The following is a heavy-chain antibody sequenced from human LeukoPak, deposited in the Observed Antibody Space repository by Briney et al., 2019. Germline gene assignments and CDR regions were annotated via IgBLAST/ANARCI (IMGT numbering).Heavy chain of an antibody. CDR2: IYYSGST. J-gene: IGHJ4*02. Sequence: ASETLSLTCTVSGGSISSYYWSWIRRPPGKGLEWIGYIYYSGSTNYNPSLKSRVTISVDTSKNQFSLKLSSVTAADTAVYYCARGKYSSGWYYFDYWGQGTLVTVSS. D-gene: IGHD6-19*01. V-gene: IGHV4-59*01. CDR3: ARGKYSSGWYYFDY. CDR1: GGSISSYY.